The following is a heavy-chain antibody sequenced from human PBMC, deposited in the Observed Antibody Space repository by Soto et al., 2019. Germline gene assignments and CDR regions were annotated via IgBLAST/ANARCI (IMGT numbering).Heavy chain of an antibody. J-gene: IGHJ4*02. CDR3: ERDNGRENYYDSSGYWYYFDN. V-gene: IGHV4-59*01. Sequence: PSETLSLTCTVSGGSISSYYWSWIRQPPGKGLEWIGYIYYSGSTNYNPSLKSRVTISVDTSKNQFSLKLSSVTAAETAVYYCERDNGRENYYDSSGYWYYFDNWGQGTLVTVSS. CDR2: IYYSGST. D-gene: IGHD3-22*01. CDR1: GGSISSYY.